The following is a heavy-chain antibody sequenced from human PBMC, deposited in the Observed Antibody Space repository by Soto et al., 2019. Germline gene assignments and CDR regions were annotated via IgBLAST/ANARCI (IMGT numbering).Heavy chain of an antibody. D-gene: IGHD3-3*01. CDR1: GGSFSGYY. Sequence: QVQLQQWGAGLLKPSETLSLTCAVYGGSFSGYYWSWIRQPPGKGLEWIGEINHSGSTNYNPSLKSRVTISVDTAKNRFSLKLSAVTAADTAVYYCERGLRMEWYLRGYKWFDPWGQGTLVTVSS. CDR2: INHSGST. CDR3: ERGLRMEWYLRGYKWFDP. V-gene: IGHV4-34*01. J-gene: IGHJ5*02.